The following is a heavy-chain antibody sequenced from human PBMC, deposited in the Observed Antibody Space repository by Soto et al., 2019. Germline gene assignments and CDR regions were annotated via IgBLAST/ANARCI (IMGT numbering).Heavy chain of an antibody. CDR1: GLTVSGKKY. CDR2: VYDLDGT. Sequence: DVHLVESGGGLIQPGGSLRLSCVASGLTVSGKKYMAWVRQAPGKGPEWLSGVYDLDGTYYADSVSGRFTTSIDSSRTTVYLAMRDLRPEDTALYFCATWHLREPAYDIWGQGTMVNVSS. J-gene: IGHJ3*02. CDR3: ATWHLREPAYDI. D-gene: IGHD3-16*01. V-gene: IGHV3-53*01.